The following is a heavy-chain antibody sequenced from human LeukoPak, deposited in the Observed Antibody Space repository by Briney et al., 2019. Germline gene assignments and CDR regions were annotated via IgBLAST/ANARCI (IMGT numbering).Heavy chain of an antibody. CDR3: ASDHSTGYYYYYYMDV. CDR2: IYYSGST. Sequence: SETLSLTCTVSGGSISSSSYYWGWIRQPPGKGLEWIGSIYYSGSTYYNPSLKSRVTISVDTSKNQFSLKLSSVTAADTAVYYCASDHSTGYYYYYYMDVWGKGTTVTVSS. CDR1: GGSISSSSYY. V-gene: IGHV4-39*07. J-gene: IGHJ6*03. D-gene: IGHD3-9*01.